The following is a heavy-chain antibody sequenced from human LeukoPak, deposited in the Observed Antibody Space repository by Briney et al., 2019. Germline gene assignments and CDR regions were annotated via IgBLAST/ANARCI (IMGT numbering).Heavy chain of an antibody. CDR3: AKGSVLLWFGELFPDPGPDKRDYFDY. V-gene: IGHV3-23*01. D-gene: IGHD3-10*01. Sequence: PGGSLRLSCAASGFTFSSYAMSWVRQAPGKGLEWVSAISGSGGSTYYADSVKGRFTISRDNSKNTLYLQMNSLRAEDTAVYYCAKGSVLLWFGELFPDPGPDKRDYFDYWGQGTLVTVSS. CDR1: GFTFSSYA. J-gene: IGHJ4*02. CDR2: ISGSGGST.